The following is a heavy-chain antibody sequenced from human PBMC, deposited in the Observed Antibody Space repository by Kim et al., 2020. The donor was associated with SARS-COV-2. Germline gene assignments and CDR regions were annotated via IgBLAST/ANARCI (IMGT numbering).Heavy chain of an antibody. J-gene: IGHJ6*02. V-gene: IGHV3-66*01. Sequence: GGSLRLSCAASGFTVSSNYMSWVRQAPGKGLEWVSVIYSGGSTYYADSVKGRFTISRDNSKNTLYLQMNSLRAEDTAVYYCARDGGVSDYVWGSYPPKIPDYYYYYGMDVWGQGTTVTVSS. CDR3: ARDGGVSDYVWGSYPPKIPDYYYYYGMDV. CDR1: GFTVSSNY. D-gene: IGHD3-16*02. CDR2: IYSGGST.